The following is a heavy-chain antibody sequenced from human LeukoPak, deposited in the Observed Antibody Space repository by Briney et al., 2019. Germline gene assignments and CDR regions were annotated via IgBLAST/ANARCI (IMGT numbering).Heavy chain of an antibody. CDR3: ARGSSGYYLTNWFDP. Sequence: SETLSLTCTVSGGPISSYYWSWIRQPPGKGLEWIGYIYYSGSTNYNPSLKSRVTISVDTSKNQFSLKLSSVTAADTAVYYCARGSSGYYLTNWFDPWGQGTLVTVSS. V-gene: IGHV4-59*01. J-gene: IGHJ5*02. CDR1: GGPISSYY. D-gene: IGHD3-22*01. CDR2: IYYSGST.